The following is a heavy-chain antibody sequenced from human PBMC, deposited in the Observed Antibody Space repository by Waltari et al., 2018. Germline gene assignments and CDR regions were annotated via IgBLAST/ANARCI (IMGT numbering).Heavy chain of an antibody. CDR3: ARGSLGGSSN. J-gene: IGHJ4*02. Sequence: EVQLVESGGGLVQPGGSLRLSCAASGFTFSSYWMSWVRQAPGKGVEWVANIKKDGSEKDYVDSVKGRFTISRDNAKNSLYLQMNSLRAEDTAVYDCARGSLGGSSNWGQGTLVTVSS. CDR1: GFTFSSYW. D-gene: IGHD1-26*01. CDR2: IKKDGSEK. V-gene: IGHV3-7*04.